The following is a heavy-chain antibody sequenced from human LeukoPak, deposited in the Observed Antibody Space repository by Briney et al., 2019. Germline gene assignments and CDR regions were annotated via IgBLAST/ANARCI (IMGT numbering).Heavy chain of an antibody. CDR2: VNPGGGNT. Sequence: ASVKVSCKASGDTLANYHMHWVRQAPGQGLEWMGIVNPGGGNTAYAQQFQGRVTMTSDTSTNTVYMELSRLRSDDTAVYYCARCLYSSSSEFDYWGQGTLVTVSS. CDR1: GDTLANYH. CDR3: ARCLYSSSSEFDY. J-gene: IGHJ4*02. V-gene: IGHV1-46*01. D-gene: IGHD6-6*01.